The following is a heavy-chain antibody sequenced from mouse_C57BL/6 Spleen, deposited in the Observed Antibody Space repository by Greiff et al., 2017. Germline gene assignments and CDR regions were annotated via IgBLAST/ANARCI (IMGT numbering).Heavy chain of an antibody. CDR1: GYSITSGYY. CDR2: ISYDGSN. J-gene: IGHJ2*01. Sequence: EVQLQESGPGLVKPSQSLSLTCSVTGYSITSGYYWNWIRQFPGNKLEWMGYISYDGSNNYNPSLKNRISITRDTSKNQFFLKLNSVTTEDTATYYCARETFQYYFDYWGQGTTLTVSS. CDR3: ARETFQYYFDY. V-gene: IGHV3-6*01.